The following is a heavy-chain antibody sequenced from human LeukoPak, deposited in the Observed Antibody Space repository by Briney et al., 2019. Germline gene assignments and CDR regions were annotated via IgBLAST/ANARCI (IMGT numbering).Heavy chain of an antibody. CDR2: IGQDGSEK. CDR3: ARDLRASYDYHGMDV. J-gene: IGHJ6*02. CDR1: GFTFSSYW. Sequence: PGGSLRISCAASGFTFSSYWMSWVRQAPGKGLEWVANIGQDGSEKYYVDSVKGRFTISRDNAKSSLYLQMNSLRAEDTAIYYCARDLRASYDYHGMDVWGQGTTVTVSS. V-gene: IGHV3-7*05.